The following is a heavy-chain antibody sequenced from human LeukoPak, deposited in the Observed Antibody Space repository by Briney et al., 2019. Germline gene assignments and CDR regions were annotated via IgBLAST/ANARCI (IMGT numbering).Heavy chain of an antibody. CDR1: GFTFSHYW. V-gene: IGHV3-7*01. CDR2: IKEDGSVR. D-gene: IGHD3-10*01. J-gene: IGHJ4*02. Sequence: QSGGSLRLSCAVSGFTFSHYWMKWVRQVPGKGLEWVATIKEDGSVRSSVDSVKGRFSISRDSAKNSVSLQMTSLRPEDTAVYYCTSTRGYWGQGTLVIVSS. CDR3: TSTRGY.